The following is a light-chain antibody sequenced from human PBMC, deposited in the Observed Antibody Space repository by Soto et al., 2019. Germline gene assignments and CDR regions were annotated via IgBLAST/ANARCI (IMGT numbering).Light chain of an antibody. CDR2: DTS. V-gene: IGKV3-15*01. CDR1: QSVSSY. CDR3: QHTLKWPPT. J-gene: IGKJ1*01. Sequence: EIVLTQSPGTLSLSPGERATLSCRASQSVSSYLAWYQQKPGQAPRLLIYDTSARAAGIPARFSGSGSATEFTLTISSLQSEDFALYYCQHTLKWPPTFCQVTKVAIK.